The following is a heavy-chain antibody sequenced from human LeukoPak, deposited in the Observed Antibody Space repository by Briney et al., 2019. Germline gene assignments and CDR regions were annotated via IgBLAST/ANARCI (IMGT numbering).Heavy chain of an antibody. CDR1: GFTFGDYA. D-gene: IGHD3-10*01. J-gene: IGHJ4*02. CDR3: TSGWGDY. Sequence: GGSLRLSCTASGFTFGDYAMSWVRQAPGKGLEWVGFIRSKTYDGTTEYAASVKGRFTISRDDSKRIAYLQMNSLKTDDTAVYYCTSGWGDYWGQGTLVTVSS. V-gene: IGHV3-49*04. CDR2: IRSKTYDGTT.